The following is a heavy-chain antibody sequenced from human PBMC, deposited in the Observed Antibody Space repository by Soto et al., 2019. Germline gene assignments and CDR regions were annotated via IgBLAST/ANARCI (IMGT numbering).Heavy chain of an antibody. CDR3: ARRDSGGFYRYFDS. CDR1: GGTFSTNP. D-gene: IGHD2-15*01. Sequence: QVQLVQSGAEVKKPGSSVKVSCKASGGTFSTNPISWVRQAPGQGLEWMGGTGSGTGPGNHAQKFQGRLTITVENSKSTVYMELSSLSSEDTAVYYCARRDSGGFYRYFDSWGQGTLVTVSS. CDR2: TGSGTGPG. J-gene: IGHJ4*02. V-gene: IGHV1-69*06.